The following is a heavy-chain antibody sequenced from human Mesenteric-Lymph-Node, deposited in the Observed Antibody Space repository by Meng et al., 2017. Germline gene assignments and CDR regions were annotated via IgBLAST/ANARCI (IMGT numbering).Heavy chain of an antibody. CDR3: GRDQGRQLINH. Sequence: QGQCAELGQPPRTRSPTLTLSGCSIGRGNNYWSWIGQAPGKGLEWIGYIYYSGSTYYNPSLKSRVTISVDTSKNQFSLKLSSVTAADTAVYYCGRDQGRQLINHWGQGTLVTVSS. D-gene: IGHD1-1*01. CDR2: IYYSGST. V-gene: IGHV4-30-4*01. J-gene: IGHJ4*02. CDR1: GCSIGRGNNY.